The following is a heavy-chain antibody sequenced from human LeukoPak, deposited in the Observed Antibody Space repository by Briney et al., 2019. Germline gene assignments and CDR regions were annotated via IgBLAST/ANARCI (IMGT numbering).Heavy chain of an antibody. CDR1: GFTFSSYA. V-gene: IGHV3-30*01. D-gene: IGHD3-22*01. CDR2: ISYDGTNK. CDR3: ARDLTGWGEGSGYSDY. J-gene: IGHJ4*02. Sequence: QPGRSLRLSCAASGFTFSSYAMRWVRQAPGKGLEWVALISYDGTNKFYEDSVKGRFTISRDNSKNTLFLQVNSLRAEDTAVYYCARDLTGWGEGSGYSDYWGQGTLVTVSS.